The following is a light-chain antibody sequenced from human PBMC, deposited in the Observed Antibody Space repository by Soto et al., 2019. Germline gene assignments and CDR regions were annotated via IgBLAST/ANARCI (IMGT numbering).Light chain of an antibody. V-gene: IGKV1-9*01. J-gene: IGKJ3*01. Sequence: MQLTQSPSSLSASVGDRVTITSRASQGINGYLAWYQQKPGNAPKLLLYAASTLQSGVPSRFSGSGSGTDLTLTISSLQPDDFATYYCQQLNAYPFIFGPGTKVDIK. CDR1: QGINGY. CDR2: AAS. CDR3: QQLNAYPFI.